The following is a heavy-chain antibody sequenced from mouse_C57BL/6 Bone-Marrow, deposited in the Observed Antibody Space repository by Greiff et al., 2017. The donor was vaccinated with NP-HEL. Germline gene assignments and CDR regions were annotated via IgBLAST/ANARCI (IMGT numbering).Heavy chain of an antibody. CDR3: ASPPIYYYGSPFAY. CDR2: IHPNSGST. D-gene: IGHD1-1*01. CDR1: GYTFTSYW. Sequence: QLQQPGAELVKPGASVKLSCKASGYTFTSYWMHWVKQRPGQGLEWIGMIHPNSGSTNYNEKFKSKATLTVDKSSSTAYMQLSSLTSEDSAVYYCASPPIYYYGSPFAYWGQGTLVTVSA. J-gene: IGHJ3*01. V-gene: IGHV1-64*01.